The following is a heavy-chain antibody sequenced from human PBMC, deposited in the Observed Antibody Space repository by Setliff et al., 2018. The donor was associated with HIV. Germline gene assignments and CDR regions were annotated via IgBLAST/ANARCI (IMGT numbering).Heavy chain of an antibody. CDR3: AREYYDSSGYYYPTEHPTGFDP. J-gene: IGHJ5*02. Sequence: PSETLSLTCTVSGGSISSYYWSWIRQHPGKGLEWIGYIYYSGSTYYNPSLKSRVTISVDTSKNQFSLKLSSVTAADTAVYYCAREYYDSSGYYYPTEHPTGFDPWGQGTLVTVSS. D-gene: IGHD3-22*01. CDR1: GGSISSYY. V-gene: IGHV4-59*06. CDR2: IYYSGST.